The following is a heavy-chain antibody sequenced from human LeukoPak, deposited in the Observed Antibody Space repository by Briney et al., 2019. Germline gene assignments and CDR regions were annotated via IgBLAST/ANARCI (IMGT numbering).Heavy chain of an antibody. D-gene: IGHD2-21*01. CDR2: ISAYNGNT. CDR1: GGTFSSYA. J-gene: IGHJ6*02. CDR3: ARDLIPYHYYYGMDV. Sequence: GSSVKVSCKASGGTFSSYAISWVRQAPGQGLEWMGWISAYNGNTNYAQKLQGRVTMTTDTSTSTAYMELRSLRSDDTAVYYCARDLIPYHYYYGMDVWGQGTTVTVSS. V-gene: IGHV1-18*01.